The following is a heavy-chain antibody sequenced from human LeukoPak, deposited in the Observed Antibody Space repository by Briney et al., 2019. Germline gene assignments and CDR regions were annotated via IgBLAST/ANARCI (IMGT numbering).Heavy chain of an antibody. V-gene: IGHV4-34*01. Sequence: SETLSLTCAVYGGSFSGYYWSWIRQPPGKGLEWIGSIYHSGSTYYNPSLKSRVTISVDTSKNQFSLKLSSVTAADTAVYYCARDPGYDYVWGSYPKYYFDYWGQGTLVTVSS. CDR3: ARDPGYDYVWGSYPKYYFDY. J-gene: IGHJ4*02. CDR1: GGSFSGYY. CDR2: IYHSGST. D-gene: IGHD3-16*02.